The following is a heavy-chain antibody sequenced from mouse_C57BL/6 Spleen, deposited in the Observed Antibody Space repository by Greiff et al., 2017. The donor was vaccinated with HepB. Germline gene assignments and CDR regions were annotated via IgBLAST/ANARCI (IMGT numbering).Heavy chain of an antibody. Sequence: QVQLKESGAELVRPGASVTLSCKASGYTFTDYEMHWVKQTPVHGLEWIGAIDPETGGTAYNQKFKGKAILTADKSSSTAYMELRSLTSEDSAVYYCTLRQLRLPYYAMDYWGQGTSVTVSS. CDR3: TLRQLRLPYYAMDY. CDR2: IDPETGGT. D-gene: IGHD3-2*02. J-gene: IGHJ4*01. V-gene: IGHV1-15*01. CDR1: GYTFTDYE.